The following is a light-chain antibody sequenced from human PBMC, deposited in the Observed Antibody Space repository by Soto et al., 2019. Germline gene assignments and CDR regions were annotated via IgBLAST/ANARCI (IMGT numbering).Light chain of an antibody. J-gene: IGKJ2*01. V-gene: IGKV1-8*01. Sequence: AIRMTQSPSSLSASTGDRVTITCRASQGISGYLAWYQQKPGNAPKLLIYAASTLQSGVPSRFSGSGSGTDFTLTISCLQSEDFATYYCQQYYSYPRTFGQGTKLEIK. CDR2: AAS. CDR1: QGISGY. CDR3: QQYYSYPRT.